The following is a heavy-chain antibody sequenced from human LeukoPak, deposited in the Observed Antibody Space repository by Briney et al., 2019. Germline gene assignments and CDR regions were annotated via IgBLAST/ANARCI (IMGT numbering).Heavy chain of an antibody. V-gene: IGHV4-38-2*02. D-gene: IGHD1-14*01. Sequence: SETLSLTCTVSGYSVSSSYYWGWIRQPPGKGLEWIGSIYHSGSTYYNPSLKSRVTISVDTSKNQFSLKLSSVTAADTAVYYCARGGKGPVSYYYYMDVWGKGTTVTVSS. CDR2: IYHSGST. CDR3: ARGGKGPVSYYYYMDV. CDR1: GYSVSSSYY. J-gene: IGHJ6*03.